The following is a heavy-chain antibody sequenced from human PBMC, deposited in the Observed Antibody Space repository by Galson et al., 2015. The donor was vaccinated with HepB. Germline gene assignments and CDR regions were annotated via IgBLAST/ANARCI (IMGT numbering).Heavy chain of an antibody. Sequence: SLRLSCAASGFTFSDQFMDWVRQAPGKGLEWVGRTINKANTYTTEYAASVKGRFTISRNDSKNSLYLQMNSLKTGDTAMYYCATGYCSGGSCYRMSYWGQGTLVTVSS. J-gene: IGHJ4*02. D-gene: IGHD2-15*01. CDR3: ATGYCSGGSCYRMSY. V-gene: IGHV3-72*01. CDR2: TINKANTYTT. CDR1: GFTFSDQF.